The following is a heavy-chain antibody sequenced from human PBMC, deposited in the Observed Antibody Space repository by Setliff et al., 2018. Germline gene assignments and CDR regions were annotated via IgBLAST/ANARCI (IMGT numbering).Heavy chain of an antibody. CDR2: IYYSGST. CDR1: GGSISDYY. D-gene: IGHD2-2*01. V-gene: IGHV4-59*01. CDR3: ARVLEDIVVVPAALFDY. Sequence: SETLSLTCTVSGGSISDYYWSWIRQAPGKGLEWIGYIYYSGSTNYNPSLKSRVTISVDTSKNQFSLKLSSVTAADTAVYYCARVLEDIVVVPAALFDYWGQGTLVTVSS. J-gene: IGHJ4*02.